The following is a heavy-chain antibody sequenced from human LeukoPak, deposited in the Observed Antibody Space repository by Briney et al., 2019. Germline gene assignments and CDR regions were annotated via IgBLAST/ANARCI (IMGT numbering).Heavy chain of an antibody. CDR1: GFTFSSYA. CDR3: ATTSFTYYYFWSGYRTRYFDY. CDR2: ISGSGGST. D-gene: IGHD3-3*01. Sequence: GGSLRLSCAASGFTFSSYAMSWVGQAPGKGVEWVSAISGSGGSTYYAHSLYGLFTISTYNSKTTLYLQMDSLRAEHTAVYYCATTSFTYYYFWSGYRTRYFDYWGQGTLVTVSS. V-gene: IGHV3-23*01. J-gene: IGHJ4*02.